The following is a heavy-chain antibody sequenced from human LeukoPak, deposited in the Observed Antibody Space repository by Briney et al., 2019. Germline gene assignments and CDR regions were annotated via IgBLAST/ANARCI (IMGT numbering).Heavy chain of an antibody. CDR1: GDSISGYY. V-gene: IGHV4-59*08. D-gene: IGHD1-1*01. J-gene: IGHJ4*02. CDR3: ARTWGNWNEKYFDY. Sequence: SETLSLTCTVSGDSISGYYWSWIRQPPGKGLEWIGHIYYNGNTNYNASLKGRVAISVDTPKNQFSLKVTSLTAADTAVYYCARTWGNWNEKYFDYWGQGTLVTVSS. CDR2: IYYNGNT.